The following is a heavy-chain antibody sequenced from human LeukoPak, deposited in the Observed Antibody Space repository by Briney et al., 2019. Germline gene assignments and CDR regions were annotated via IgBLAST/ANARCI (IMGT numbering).Heavy chain of an antibody. V-gene: IGHV1-69*05. CDR1: GGTFSSYA. D-gene: IGHD2-2*01. CDR3: AREERCSSTSCYYFQH. J-gene: IGHJ1*01. Sequence: GASVKVSCKASGGTFSSYAISWVRQAPGQGLEWMGGIIPIFGTANYAQKFQGRVTITTDESTSTAYMELSSLRSEDTAVYYCAREERCSSTSCYYFQHWGQGTLVTVSS. CDR2: IIPIFGTA.